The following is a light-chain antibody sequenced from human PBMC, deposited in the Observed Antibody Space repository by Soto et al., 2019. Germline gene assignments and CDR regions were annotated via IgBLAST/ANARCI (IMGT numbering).Light chain of an antibody. V-gene: IGKV1-5*01. Sequence: DIQMTQSPSTLSASVGDRVTITCRASRSISSWLAWYQQKPGKAPKLLIYDASSLESGVPSRFSGSGSGTEFTLTISSLQPDDFATYYCQQYNSYSTWTFGQGTKVDI. J-gene: IGKJ1*01. CDR1: RSISSW. CDR3: QQYNSYSTWT. CDR2: DAS.